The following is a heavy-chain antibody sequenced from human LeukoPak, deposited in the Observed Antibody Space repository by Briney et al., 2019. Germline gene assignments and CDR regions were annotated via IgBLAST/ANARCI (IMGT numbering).Heavy chain of an antibody. CDR1: GFTFTAYW. V-gene: IGHV3-74*01. J-gene: IGHJ5*02. D-gene: IGHD3-10*01. Sequence: PGGSLRLSCAASGFTFTAYWMHWVRQAPGKGLVWVSRINSDGTTTNYADSVKGRFTISRDNAKNTVYLQMNSLRAEDTAVYYCASAGGSGSYGRFDPWGQGTLVSVSS. CDR2: INSDGTTT. CDR3: ASAGGSGSYGRFDP.